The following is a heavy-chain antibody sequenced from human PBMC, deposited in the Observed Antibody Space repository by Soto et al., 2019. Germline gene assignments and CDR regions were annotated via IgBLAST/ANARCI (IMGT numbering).Heavy chain of an antibody. V-gene: IGHV3-9*01. CDR3: ARQINYGDYVFDY. CDR2: ISWNSGSI. CDR1: GFTFDDYA. Sequence: GGSLRLSCAASGFTFDDYAMHWVRQAPGKGLEWVSGISWNSGSIGYADSVKGRFTISRDNAKNSLYLQMNSLRAEDTALYYCARQINYGDYVFDYWGQGTLVTVSS. D-gene: IGHD4-17*01. J-gene: IGHJ4*02.